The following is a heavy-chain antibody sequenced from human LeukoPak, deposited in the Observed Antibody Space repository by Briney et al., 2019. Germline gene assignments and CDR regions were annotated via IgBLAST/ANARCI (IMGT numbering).Heavy chain of an antibody. D-gene: IGHD3-16*02. J-gene: IGHJ6*03. CDR1: GGSISSYY. CDR2: IYYSGST. V-gene: IGHV4-59*01. CDR3: ARSYDYVWGSYRYTPLSSYYMDV. Sequence: SETLSLPCTVSGGSISSYYWSWIRQPPGEGLEWIGYIYYSGSTNYNPSLKSRVTISVDTSKNQFSLKLSSVTAADTAVYYCARSYDYVWGSYRYTPLSSYYMDVWGKGTTVTVSS.